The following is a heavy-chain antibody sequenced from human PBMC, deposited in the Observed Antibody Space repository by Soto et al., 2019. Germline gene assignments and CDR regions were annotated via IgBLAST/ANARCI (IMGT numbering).Heavy chain of an antibody. CDR2: INHSGST. D-gene: IGHD6-13*01. V-gene: IGHV4-34*01. CDR1: DGSFSGYY. Sequence: QSHPGAVSDGSFSGYYWSWILQPPGKGLEWIGEINHSGSTNYNPSLKSRVTISVDTSKNQFSLKLSSVTAADTAVYYCATKIAAAGSAEYFQHCGQRTLVTVSS. CDR3: ATKIAAAGSAEYFQH. J-gene: IGHJ1*01.